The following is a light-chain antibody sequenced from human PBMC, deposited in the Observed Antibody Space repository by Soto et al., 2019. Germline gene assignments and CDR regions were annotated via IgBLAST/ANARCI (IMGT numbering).Light chain of an antibody. J-gene: IGKJ1*01. CDR1: QSVSDFY. CDR3: QQYGNSPVT. Sequence: EIVLTQSPGTLSLSPGETGTLSCRASQSVSDFYLAWYQQKPGQAPRLLIYGASSRATGIPARFSGSGSGTEFTLTISRLEPEDVAVYYCQQYGNSPVTFGQGTKVEIK. CDR2: GAS. V-gene: IGKV3-20*01.